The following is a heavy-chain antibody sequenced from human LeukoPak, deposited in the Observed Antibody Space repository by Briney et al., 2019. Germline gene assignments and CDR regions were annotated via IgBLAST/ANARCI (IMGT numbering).Heavy chain of an antibody. J-gene: IGHJ5*02. D-gene: IGHD3-22*01. CDR1: GFTFSSYG. CDR3: AKDRYYYDSSGLNWFDP. V-gene: IGHV3-30*02. Sequence: SGGSLRLSCAASGFTFSSYGMHWVRQAPGKGLEWVAFIRYDGSNKYYADSVKGRFTISRDNSKNTLYLQMNSLRAEDTAVYYCAKDRYYYDSSGLNWFDPWGQGTLVTVSS. CDR2: IRYDGSNK.